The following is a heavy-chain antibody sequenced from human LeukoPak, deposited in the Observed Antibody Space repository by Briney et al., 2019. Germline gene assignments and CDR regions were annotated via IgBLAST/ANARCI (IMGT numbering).Heavy chain of an antibody. V-gene: IGHV4-59*01. CDR2: IYYSGST. CDR1: GGSISSYY. J-gene: IGHJ4*02. D-gene: IGHD6-6*01. CDR3: VGIAARPGGFDY. Sequence: PSETLSLTCTVSGGSISSYYWSWIRQPPGKGLEWIGYIYYSGSTNYNPSLKSRVTISVDTSKNQFSLKLSSVTAADTAVYYCVGIAARPGGFDYWGQGTLVTVSS.